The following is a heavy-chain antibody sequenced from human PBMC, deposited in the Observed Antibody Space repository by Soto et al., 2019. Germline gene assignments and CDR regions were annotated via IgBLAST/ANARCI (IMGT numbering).Heavy chain of an antibody. D-gene: IGHD1-26*01. CDR1: GGTFSSYA. CDR2: IIPIFGTA. CDR3: ARNGVIVGATHFDY. V-gene: IGHV1-69*13. J-gene: IGHJ4*02. Sequence: VASVKVSCKASGGTFSSYAISWVRQAPGQGLEWMGGIIPIFGTANYAQKFQGRVTITADESTSTAYMELSSLRSEDTAVYYCARNGVIVGATHFDYWGQGTLVTVSS.